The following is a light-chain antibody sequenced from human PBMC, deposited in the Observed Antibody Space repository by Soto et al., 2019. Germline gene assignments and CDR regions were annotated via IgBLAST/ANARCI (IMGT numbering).Light chain of an antibody. V-gene: IGKV3-20*01. CDR2: GAS. Sequence: EIVLTQSPGTLSLSPGERATLSCRASQSVSSSYLAWYQQKPGQAPRLLIYGASSRATGIPDRFSGSGSGTDFTLTISRLEPEDFAVYYCKQYGSSPNTFGKGTKV. J-gene: IGKJ1*01. CDR1: QSVSSSY. CDR3: KQYGSSPNT.